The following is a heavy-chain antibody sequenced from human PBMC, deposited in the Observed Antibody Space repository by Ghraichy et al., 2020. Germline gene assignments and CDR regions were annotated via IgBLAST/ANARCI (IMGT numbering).Heavy chain of an antibody. J-gene: IGHJ6*02. D-gene: IGHD2-2*02. V-gene: IGHV3-7*01. CDR1: GFTFSNYW. CDR3: ARKIKAVVPAATPPGYYYYGMDV. CDR2: IKQDGSEK. Sequence: GALRLSCAASGFTFSNYWMSWVRQAPGKGLEWVANIKQDGSEKYYVDSVRGRFTISRDNAKNSLYLQMNSLRAEDTAVYYCARKIKAVVPAATPPGYYYYGMDVWGQGTTVTVSS.